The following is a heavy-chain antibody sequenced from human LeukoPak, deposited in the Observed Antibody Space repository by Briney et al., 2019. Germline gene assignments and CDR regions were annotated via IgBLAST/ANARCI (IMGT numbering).Heavy chain of an antibody. CDR2: INPSGGST. Sequence: GASVKVSCKASGYTFTSYYMHWVRQAPGQGLEWMGIINPSGGSTSYAQKFQGRVTMTRDTSTSTVYMELKSLTADDTAIYYCAREPGVAAAAVPFDYWGQGTLVTVSS. V-gene: IGHV1-46*01. D-gene: IGHD6-19*01. J-gene: IGHJ4*02. CDR3: AREPGVAAAAVPFDY. CDR1: GYTFTSYY.